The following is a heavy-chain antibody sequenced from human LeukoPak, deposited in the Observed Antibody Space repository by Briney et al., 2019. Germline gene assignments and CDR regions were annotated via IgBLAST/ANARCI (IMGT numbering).Heavy chain of an antibody. J-gene: IGHJ4*02. CDR3: ARHEDSGYYAAEGDY. CDR1: GYSISSGYY. Sequence: SETLSLTCAVSGYSISSGYYWGWIRQPPGKGLEWIGSIYHSGSTYYNPSLKSRVTVSVDTSKNQFSLKLSSVTAADTAVYYCARHEDSGYYAAEGDYWGQGTLVTVSS. V-gene: IGHV4-38-2*01. D-gene: IGHD3-22*01. CDR2: IYHSGST.